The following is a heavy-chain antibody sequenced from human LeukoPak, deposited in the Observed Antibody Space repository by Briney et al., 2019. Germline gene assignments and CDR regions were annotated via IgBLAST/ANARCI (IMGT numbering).Heavy chain of an antibody. CDR3: ARAALTPHIVAVTASNWYFDL. CDR1: GGTFSSYA. J-gene: IGHJ2*01. Sequence: GASVKVSCKASGGTFSSYAISWVRQAPGQGLEWMGRIIPILGIANYAQKFQGRVTITADKSTSTAYMELSSLRSDDTAVYYCARAALTPHIVAVTASNWYFDLWGRGTLVTVSS. D-gene: IGHD2-21*02. V-gene: IGHV1-69*04. CDR2: IIPILGIA.